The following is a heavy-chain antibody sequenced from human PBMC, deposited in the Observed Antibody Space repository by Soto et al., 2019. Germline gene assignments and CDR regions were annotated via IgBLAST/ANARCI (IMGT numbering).Heavy chain of an antibody. V-gene: IGHV1-18*01. Sequence: QVQLVQSGAEVKKPGASVKVSCKASGYTFTHYGITWVRQAPGQGLEWMGWINSFSGDTNYPQKLQGRLTMTTDTSTNTAYMQSRNLRSDDTVVYYCARDLHSRGKSWYFGICGRGTLVTVSS. CDR2: INSFSGDT. D-gene: IGHD2-15*01. CDR1: GYTFTHYG. CDR3: ARDLHSRGKSWYFGI. J-gene: IGHJ2*01.